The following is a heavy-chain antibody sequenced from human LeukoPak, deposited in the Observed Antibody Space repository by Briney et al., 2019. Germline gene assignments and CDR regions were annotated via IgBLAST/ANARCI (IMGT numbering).Heavy chain of an antibody. CDR2: ISGSGGST. CDR3: ANLKNEYGDQYNYFDP. V-gene: IGHV3-23*01. J-gene: IGHJ5*02. CDR1: GFTFSSYA. D-gene: IGHD4-17*01. Sequence: GGSLRLSCAASGFTFSSYAMSWVRQAPGKGLEWVSAISGSGGSTHYADSVKGRFTISRDNSKDTLYLQMNSLRAEDTAVYYCANLKNEYGDQYNYFDPWGQGTLVTVSS.